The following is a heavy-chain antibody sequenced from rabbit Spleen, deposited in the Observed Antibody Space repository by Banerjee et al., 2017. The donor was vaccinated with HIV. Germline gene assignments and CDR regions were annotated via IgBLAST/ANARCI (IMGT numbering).Heavy chain of an antibody. J-gene: IGHJ4*01. Sequence: QEQLEESGGDLVKPEGSLTLTCTASGLDFSSRYFICWVRQAPGKGLEWIACIWTDSGSAYYASWAKGRFTISKTSSTTVTLQMTSLTAADTATYFCASPGSGGWGVGFNLWGQGTLVTVS. CDR1: GLDFSSRYF. D-gene: IGHD4-1*01. CDR2: IWTDSGSA. CDR3: ASPGSGGWGVGFNL. V-gene: IGHV1S45*01.